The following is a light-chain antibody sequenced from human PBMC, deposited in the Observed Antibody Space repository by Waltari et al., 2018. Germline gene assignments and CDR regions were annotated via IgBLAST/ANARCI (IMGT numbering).Light chain of an antibody. Sequence: SYVLTQPPSVSVAPGETARISCGGNNIGSISVHWYQQKAGQAPVLVMSYDADRPSGIPERFAGSNSGNTATLTINRVEVGDEADYYCQVWDTGSDHVIVGGGTKLTV. V-gene: IGLV3-21*04. CDR2: YDA. CDR3: QVWDTGSDHVI. CDR1: NIGSIS. J-gene: IGLJ2*01.